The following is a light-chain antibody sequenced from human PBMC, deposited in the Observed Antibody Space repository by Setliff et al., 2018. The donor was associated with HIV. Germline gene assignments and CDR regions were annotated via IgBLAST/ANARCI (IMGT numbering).Light chain of an antibody. CDR1: SSDVGSYKL. CDR2: EVT. Sequence: QSVLTQPASVSGSPGQSITISCTGTSSDVGSYKLVSWYQRHPGKAPKVMIYEVTKRPSGVSNRFSGSKSANTASLTISGLQAEDEADYYCCSYAGSGTLYVFGTGTKVTVL. J-gene: IGLJ1*01. V-gene: IGLV2-23*02. CDR3: CSYAGSGTLYV.